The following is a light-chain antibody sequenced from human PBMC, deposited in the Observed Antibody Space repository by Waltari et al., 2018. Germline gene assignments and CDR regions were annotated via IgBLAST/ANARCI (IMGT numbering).Light chain of an antibody. CDR2: KAS. Sequence: DIQMTQSPSTLSASVGDRVTITCRASQRITSWWAWYQQIPGKPPKLLIYKASTLESGVPSRFSGSGSGTEFTLTISSLQPDDFATYYCQQYNSYPWTFGHGTKVELK. CDR3: QQYNSYPWT. CDR1: QRITSW. J-gene: IGKJ1*01. V-gene: IGKV1-5*03.